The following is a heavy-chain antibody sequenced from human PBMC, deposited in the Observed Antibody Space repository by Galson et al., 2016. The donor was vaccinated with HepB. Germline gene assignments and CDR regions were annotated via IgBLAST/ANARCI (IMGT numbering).Heavy chain of an antibody. Sequence: TLCLTCTVSGGSISSGSYYWSWIRQPAGKGLEWIGHFYTGGSTNYNPSLKRRLTISIDTSKNQFSLKLSSVTAADTAVYYCARDYYDYVWGSYLDSWGQGALVTVSS. V-gene: IGHV4-61*09. CDR1: GGSISSGSYY. J-gene: IGHJ5*01. CDR2: FYTGGST. D-gene: IGHD3-16*02. CDR3: ARDYYDYVWGSYLDS.